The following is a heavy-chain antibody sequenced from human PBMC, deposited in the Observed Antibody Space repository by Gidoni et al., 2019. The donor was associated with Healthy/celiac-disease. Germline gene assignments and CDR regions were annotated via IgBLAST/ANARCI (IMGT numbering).Heavy chain of an antibody. Sequence: QVQLQQWGAGLLKPSETLSLTCAVYGGSFSGYYWSWIRQPPGKGLEWIGEINHSGSTNYNPSLKSRVTISVDTSKNQFSLKLSSVTAADTAVYYCARRPAYSNFPWWFDPWGQGTLVTVSS. J-gene: IGHJ5*02. CDR2: INHSGST. D-gene: IGHD4-4*01. CDR3: ARRPAYSNFPWWFDP. V-gene: IGHV4-34*01. CDR1: GGSFSGYY.